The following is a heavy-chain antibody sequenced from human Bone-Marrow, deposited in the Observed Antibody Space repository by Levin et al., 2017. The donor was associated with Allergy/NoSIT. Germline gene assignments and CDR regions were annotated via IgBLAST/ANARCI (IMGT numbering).Heavy chain of an antibody. J-gene: IGHJ3*02. CDR3: ATVVGLLDPFDI. V-gene: IGHV3-23*01. Sequence: PGESLKISCIASGFTFSSHAMAWVRQAPGKGLEWVSSISGSGVDTYYADSVRGRFTISRDNSKNTLFLQTNNLRGEDTAAYYCATVVGLLDPFDIWGQGTMVTVSS. CDR2: ISGSGVDT. CDR1: GFTFSSHA. D-gene: IGHD2-21*01.